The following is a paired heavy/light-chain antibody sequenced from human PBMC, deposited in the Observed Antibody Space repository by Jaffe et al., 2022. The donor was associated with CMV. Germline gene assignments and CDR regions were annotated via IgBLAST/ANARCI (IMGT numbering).Heavy chain of an antibody. CDR3: ARLDGIYFDF. CDR2: IYPADSDT. V-gene: IGHV5-51*01. Sequence: EVQLVQSGVEVKKPGESLKISCKGSGYIFTSYWIGWVRQMPGKGLEWMGIIYPADSDTRYSPSFQGQVTISADKSFSTAYLQWSSVRASDTAMYYCARLDGIYFDFWGQGTLVTVSS. D-gene: IGHD1-26*01. J-gene: IGHJ4*02. CDR1: GYIFTSYW.
Light chain of an antibody. J-gene: IGKJ2*01. CDR1: QSVSSSY. V-gene: IGKV3-20*01. CDR3: QYYGTSTGT. Sequence: EIVLTQSPGTLSFSPGERATLSCRASQSVSSSYLAWYQHKPGQAPRLLIYGASSRATGIPDRFSGSGSGTDFTLTISRLEPEDFAVYYCQYYGTSTGTFGQGTKLEIK. CDR2: GAS.